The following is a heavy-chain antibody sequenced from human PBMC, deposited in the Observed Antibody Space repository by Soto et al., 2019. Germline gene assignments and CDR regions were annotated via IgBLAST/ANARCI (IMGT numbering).Heavy chain of an antibody. Sequence: PGGSLRLSCAASGFTFDDYAMHWVRQAPGKGLEWVSGISWNSGSIGYADSVKGRFTISRDNAKNSLYLQMNSLRAEDTALYYCAKDKHWNYGEYYYYMDVWGKGTTVTVSS. CDR3: AKDKHWNYGEYYYYMDV. CDR2: ISWNSGSI. CDR1: GFTFDDYA. V-gene: IGHV3-9*01. J-gene: IGHJ6*03. D-gene: IGHD1-7*01.